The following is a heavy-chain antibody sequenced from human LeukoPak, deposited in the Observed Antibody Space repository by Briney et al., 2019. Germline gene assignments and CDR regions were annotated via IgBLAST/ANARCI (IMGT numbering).Heavy chain of an antibody. CDR2: ISGSGGST. Sequence: TGGSLRLSCAASGFTFSSYAMSWVRQAPGKGLEWVSAISGSGGSTYYADSVKGRFTISRDNSKNTLYLQMNSLRAEDTAVYYCARDPTVEYSSSWHPGAFDIWGQGTMVTVSS. D-gene: IGHD6-13*01. J-gene: IGHJ3*02. CDR1: GFTFSSYA. V-gene: IGHV3-23*01. CDR3: ARDPTVEYSSSWHPGAFDI.